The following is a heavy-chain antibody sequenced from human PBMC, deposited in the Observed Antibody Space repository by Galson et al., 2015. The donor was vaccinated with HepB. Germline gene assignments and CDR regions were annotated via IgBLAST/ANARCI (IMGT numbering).Heavy chain of an antibody. V-gene: IGHV1-46*04. Sequence: SGYTFTSYYMHWVRQAPGQGLEWMGIINPSGGSTSYAQKLQGRVTMTRDTSTSTVYMELSSLRSEDTAVYYCARSGGGSYYLSYYYYGMDVWGQGTTVTVSS. J-gene: IGHJ6*02. D-gene: IGHD1-26*01. CDR2: INPSGGST. CDR3: ARSGGGSYYLSYYYYGMDV. CDR1: GYTFTSYY.